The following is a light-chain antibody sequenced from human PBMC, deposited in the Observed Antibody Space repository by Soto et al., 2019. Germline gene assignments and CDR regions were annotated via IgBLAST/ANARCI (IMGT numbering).Light chain of an antibody. J-gene: IGLJ1*01. CDR2: NNN. CDR1: SSNIGAGYD. Sequence: QSVLTQPPSVSGAPGQRVTISCTGSSSNIGAGYDVHWYQQFPGTAPKLLIYNNNNRPSGVPDRFSGSKSGSSASLAITGLQAEDEGDYYCQSYDTSLGGSYVFGTGTKVTVL. V-gene: IGLV1-40*01. CDR3: QSYDTSLGGSYV.